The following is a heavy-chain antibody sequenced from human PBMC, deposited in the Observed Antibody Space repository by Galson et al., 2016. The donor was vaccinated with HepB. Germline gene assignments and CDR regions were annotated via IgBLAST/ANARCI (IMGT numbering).Heavy chain of an antibody. Sequence: SVKVSCKASGYTFTNYGIIWVRHAPGQGLEWMGWISAYNGNTNYAQKFQGRVTMTTDTSTSTAYLDLRSLGSDDTAVYYCARDLEWRNYDFWSRIQVGYFDDGGQGTLVTVPS. D-gene: IGHD3-3*01. V-gene: IGHV1-18*01. J-gene: IGHJ4*02. CDR2: ISAYNGNT. CDR3: ARDLEWRNYDFWSRIQVGYFDD. CDR1: GYTFTNYG.